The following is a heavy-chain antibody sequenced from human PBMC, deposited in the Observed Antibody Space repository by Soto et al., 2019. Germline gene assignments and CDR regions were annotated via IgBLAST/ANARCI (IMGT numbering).Heavy chain of an antibody. J-gene: IGHJ5*02. CDR3: AIDDFGRNTRAFDP. V-gene: IGHV4-4*07. D-gene: IGHD4-17*01. Sequence: SETLSLTCTVSGDFISYYSWAWIRQSAGKGLEWIGRVYSTGTIFYNPSLKSRATMSVDTSKNQFSLKLTSVNAADTAVYYCAIDDFGRNTRAFDPLGQGTLVPVSS. CDR2: VYSTGTI. CDR1: GDFISYYS.